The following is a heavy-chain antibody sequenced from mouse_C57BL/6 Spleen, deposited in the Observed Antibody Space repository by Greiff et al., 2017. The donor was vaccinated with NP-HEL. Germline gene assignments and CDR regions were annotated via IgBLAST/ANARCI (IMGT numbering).Heavy chain of an antibody. CDR3: ARPSTVVATENYAMDY. J-gene: IGHJ4*01. D-gene: IGHD1-1*01. CDR2: INPSNGGT. CDR1: GYTFTSYW. Sequence: QVQLQQPGTELVKPGASVKLSCKASGYTFTSYWMHWVKQRPGQGLEWIGNINPSNGGTNYNEKFKSKATLTVDKSSSTAYMQLSSLTSEDSAVYYCARPSTVVATENYAMDYWGQGTSVTVSS. V-gene: IGHV1-53*01.